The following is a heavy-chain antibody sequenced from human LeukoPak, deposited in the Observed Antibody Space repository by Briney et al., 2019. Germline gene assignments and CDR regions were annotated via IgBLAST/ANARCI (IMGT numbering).Heavy chain of an antibody. Sequence: GGSLRLSCAASGFTFSSYGMRWVRQAPGKGLDWVAVIWYDGSNKYYADSVKGRFTISRDNSKNTLYLQMNSLRAEDTAVYYCARDKSAAAGSFDYWGQGTLVTVSS. CDR1: GFTFSSYG. CDR3: ARDKSAAAGSFDY. D-gene: IGHD6-13*01. V-gene: IGHV3-33*08. CDR2: IWYDGSNK. J-gene: IGHJ4*02.